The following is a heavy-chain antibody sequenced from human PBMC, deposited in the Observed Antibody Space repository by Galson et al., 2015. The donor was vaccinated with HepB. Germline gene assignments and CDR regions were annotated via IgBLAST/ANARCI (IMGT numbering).Heavy chain of an antibody. CDR2: IYPGDSDT. Sequence: QSGAEVKKPGESLKISCKGSGYSFTSYWIAWVRQMPGKGLEWMGIIYPGDSDTRYSPSFQGQVTISADKSISTAYLQWSSLKASDTAMYYCARGRSYYGSGASTDYWGQGTLVTVSS. J-gene: IGHJ4*02. CDR1: GYSFTSYW. CDR3: ARGRSYYGSGASTDY. D-gene: IGHD3-10*01. V-gene: IGHV5-51*01.